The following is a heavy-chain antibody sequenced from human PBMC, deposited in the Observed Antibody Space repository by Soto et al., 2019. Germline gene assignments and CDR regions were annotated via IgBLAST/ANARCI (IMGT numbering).Heavy chain of an antibody. CDR3: ARERSPLWFGDFAYQYYGMEV. D-gene: IGHD3-10*01. V-gene: IGHV1-46*03. CDR1: GYTFSNYY. CDR2: TNPSGGAT. Sequence: QVQLVQSGAELKKPGASVRMSCKASGYTFSNYYMHWVRQAPGQGLEWMGITNPSGGATTYAQKRQCRVTMTRDTSTSTVYFELNSPRSEDTAVSYCARERSPLWFGDFAYQYYGMEVWGQGTLVTVSS. J-gene: IGHJ6*02.